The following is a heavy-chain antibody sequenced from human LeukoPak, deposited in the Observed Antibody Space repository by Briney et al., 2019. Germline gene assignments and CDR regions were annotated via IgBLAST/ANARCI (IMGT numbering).Heavy chain of an antibody. CDR3: AGAPGPMVPFDY. D-gene: IGHD3-10*01. Sequence: ASVKVSCKASGYTFTSYYMHWVRQAPGQGLEWMGIINPSGGSTSYAQKFQGRVTMTRDTSTSTVYMELSSLRSEDTAVYYCAGAPGPMVPFDYWGQGTLVTVSS. J-gene: IGHJ4*02. CDR1: GYTFTSYY. CDR2: INPSGGST. V-gene: IGHV1-46*01.